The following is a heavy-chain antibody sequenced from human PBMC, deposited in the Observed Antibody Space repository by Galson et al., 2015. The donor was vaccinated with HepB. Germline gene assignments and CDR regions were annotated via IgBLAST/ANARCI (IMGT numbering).Heavy chain of an antibody. J-gene: IGHJ3*02. CDR2: FDPEDGET. Sequence: SVKVSCKVSGYTLTELSMHWVRQAPGKGLEWMGGFDPEDGETIYAQKFQGRVTITADESTSTAYMELSSLRSEDTAVYYCARDDLPAGGELPSRAFDIWGQGTMVTVSS. CDR1: GYTLTELS. V-gene: IGHV1-24*01. D-gene: IGHD3-16*02. CDR3: ARDDLPAGGELPSRAFDI.